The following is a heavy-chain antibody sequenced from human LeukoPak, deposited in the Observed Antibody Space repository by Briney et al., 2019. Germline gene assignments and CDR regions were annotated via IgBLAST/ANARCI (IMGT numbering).Heavy chain of an antibody. CDR2: ISGSGGST. V-gene: IGHV3-23*01. J-gene: IGHJ3*02. D-gene: IGHD2-15*01. Sequence: GGSLRLSCAASGFTFSNAWMSWVRQAPGKGLEWVSAISGSGGSTYYADSVKGRFTISRDNSKNTLYLQMNSLRAEDTAVYYCAKVYCSGGSCYSWANAFDIWGQGTMVTVSS. CDR1: GFTFSNAW. CDR3: AKVYCSGGSCYSWANAFDI.